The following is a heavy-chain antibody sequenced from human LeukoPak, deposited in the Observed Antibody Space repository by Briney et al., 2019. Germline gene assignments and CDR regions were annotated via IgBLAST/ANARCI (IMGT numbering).Heavy chain of an antibody. CDR3: ARGRGFMVRGALNWFDP. Sequence: SETLSLTCAVYGGSFSGYYWSWIRQPPGKGLEWIGEINHSGSTNYNPSLKSRVTISVDTSENQFSLKLSSVTAADTAVYYCARGRGFMVRGALNWFDPWGQGTLVTVSS. CDR1: GGSFSGYY. CDR2: INHSGST. J-gene: IGHJ5*02. V-gene: IGHV4-34*01. D-gene: IGHD3-10*01.